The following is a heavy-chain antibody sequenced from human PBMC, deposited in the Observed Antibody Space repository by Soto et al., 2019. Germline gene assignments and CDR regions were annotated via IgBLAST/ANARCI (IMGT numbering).Heavy chain of an antibody. CDR1: GFTFSSDA. CDR3: SGLSRWVGATSDRAFDI. CDR2: ISGSGGST. D-gene: IGHD1-26*01. J-gene: IGHJ3*02. V-gene: IGHV3-23*01. Sequence: EAQLLDSGGDLVQPGGSLRLSCEASGFTFSSDAMSWFRQAPGKGLEWVSAISGSGGSTYYAGYVKGRFTISRDNSKNTVFLQMNSLRADDTALYYCSGLSRWVGATSDRAFDIWGHGTLVTVSS.